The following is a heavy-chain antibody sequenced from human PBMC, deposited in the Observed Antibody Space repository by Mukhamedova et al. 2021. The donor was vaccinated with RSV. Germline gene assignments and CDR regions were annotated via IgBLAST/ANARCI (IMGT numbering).Heavy chain of an antibody. CDR3: ARGKYDDTGRYYYMDV. J-gene: IGHJ6*03. V-gene: IGHV4-34*01. CDR2: NT. D-gene: IGHD3-16*01. Sequence: NTNYNPSLKSRVTISIDTSKNQFSLKLTSVTAADTAVYYCARGKYDDTGRYYYMDVWGKGTMVTVSS.